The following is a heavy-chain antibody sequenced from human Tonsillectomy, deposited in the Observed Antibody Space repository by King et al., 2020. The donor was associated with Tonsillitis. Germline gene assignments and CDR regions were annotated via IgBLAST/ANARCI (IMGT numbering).Heavy chain of an antibody. J-gene: IGHJ4*02. D-gene: IGHD3-16*01. V-gene: IGHV3-30*02. CDR3: AKGDAN. Sequence: VQLVESGGGVVQPGGSLRLSCAASGFTFSTYDMHWVRQAPDSVKGGFTISRDNSKNTLYLQMNSLRAEDTAVYYCAKGDANWGQGTLVTVSS. CDR1: GFTFSTYD.